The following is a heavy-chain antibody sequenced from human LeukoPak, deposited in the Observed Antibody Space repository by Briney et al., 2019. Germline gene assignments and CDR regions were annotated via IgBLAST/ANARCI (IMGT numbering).Heavy chain of an antibody. Sequence: GGSLRLSCAASGFTFDDYAMHWVRQAPGKGLEWVSGISWNSGSIGYADSVKGRFTISRDNAKNSLYLQMNSLRAEDTALYYCAKGPQGYYDSSGYPDYWGQGTLVTVSS. D-gene: IGHD3-22*01. J-gene: IGHJ4*02. CDR2: ISWNSGSI. V-gene: IGHV3-9*01. CDR3: AKGPQGYYDSSGYPDY. CDR1: GFTFDDYA.